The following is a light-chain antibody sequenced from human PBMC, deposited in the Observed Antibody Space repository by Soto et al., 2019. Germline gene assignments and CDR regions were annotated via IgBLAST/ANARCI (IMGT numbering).Light chain of an antibody. CDR1: QSVLYSSNNKNY. J-gene: IGKJ5*01. Sequence: DIVMTQSQDSLSVSLGERATINCKSSQSVLYSSNNKNYLAWYQQKPGQPPKVLIYWASTRESGVPDRFSGSGSGTDFTLTISARQAEDVAAYFCQQYLSTPSITFGHGTRLEIK. CDR3: QQYLSTPSIT. V-gene: IGKV4-1*01. CDR2: WAS.